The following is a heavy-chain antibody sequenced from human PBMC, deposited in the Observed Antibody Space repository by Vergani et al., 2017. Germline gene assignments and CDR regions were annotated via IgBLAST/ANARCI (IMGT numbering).Heavy chain of an antibody. CDR3: ARERTYDFWWWFDP. D-gene: IGHD3-3*01. CDR2: ISARYPST. Sequence: DVHLAESGGGFFQPGGSLTLSCAASGFTFSACPMTWVRQAPGKGLEWVSAISARYPSTYYADSVKGRFTISRDNSKNMLYLQMNSLRAEDTAVYYCARERTYDFWWWFDPWGQGTLVTVSS. V-gene: IGHV3-23*04. J-gene: IGHJ5*02. CDR1: GFTFSACP.